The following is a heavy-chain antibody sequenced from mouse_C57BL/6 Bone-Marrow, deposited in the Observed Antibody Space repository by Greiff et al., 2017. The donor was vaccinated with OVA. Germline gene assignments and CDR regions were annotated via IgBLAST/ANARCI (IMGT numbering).Heavy chain of an antibody. CDR1: GFTFSDYY. CDR3: ARTTHYYAMDY. J-gene: IGHJ4*01. CDR2: INYDGSST. D-gene: IGHD5-5*01. Sequence: EVQGVESAGGLVPPGSSLKLSCTASGFTFSDYYMAWVRQVPEKGLEWVANINYDGSSTYYLDSLKSRFIISRDNAKNILYLQMSSLKSEDTATYYCARTTHYYAMDYWGQGTSVTVSS. V-gene: IGHV5-16*01.